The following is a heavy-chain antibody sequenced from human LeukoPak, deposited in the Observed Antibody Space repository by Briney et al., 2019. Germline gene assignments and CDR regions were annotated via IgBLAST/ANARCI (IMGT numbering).Heavy chain of an antibody. V-gene: IGHV3-7*01. Sequence: GGSLRLLCAASGFTFSRYWMSWVRQATGKGLEWVANIKQDGSEKYYVDSVKGRFTITRDNAKHSLYLQMNSLRAEDTAVYYCARENVVVPAAIHLYYYGMDVWGQGTTVTVSS. CDR2: IKQDGSEK. CDR1: GFTFSRYW. CDR3: ARENVVVPAAIHLYYYGMDV. D-gene: IGHD2-2*02. J-gene: IGHJ6*02.